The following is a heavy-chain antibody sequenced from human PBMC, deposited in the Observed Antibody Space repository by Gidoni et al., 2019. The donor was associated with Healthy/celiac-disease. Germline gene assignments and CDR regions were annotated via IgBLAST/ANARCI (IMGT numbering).Heavy chain of an antibody. CDR1: GGNFSSYA. Sequence: QVQLVQSGAEVKKPGSSVKVSCQASGGNFSSYAISWVRQAPGHGLEWMGGIIPIFGTANYAQKFQGRVTITADESTSTAYMELSSLRSEDTAVYYCARGQFRTYCGGDCYSVWFDPWGQGTLVTVSS. CDR2: IIPIFGTA. J-gene: IGHJ5*02. D-gene: IGHD2-21*01. CDR3: ARGQFRTYCGGDCYSVWFDP. V-gene: IGHV1-69*01.